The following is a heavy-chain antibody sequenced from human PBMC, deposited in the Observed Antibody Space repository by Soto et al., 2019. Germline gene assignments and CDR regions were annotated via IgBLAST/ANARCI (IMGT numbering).Heavy chain of an antibody. CDR1: ELSLSNYA. CDR3: AKGSAWSEIEY. J-gene: IGHJ4*02. CDR2: IGASGGSR. D-gene: IGHD1-26*01. Sequence: GGSLRLSCAASELSLSNYAMSWVRQAPGKGLEWVSSIGASGGSRYYADSVKGRFTISRDNFKSMLYLQMDSLRADDTALYYCAKGSAWSEIEYWGLGTQVTVSS. V-gene: IGHV3-23*01.